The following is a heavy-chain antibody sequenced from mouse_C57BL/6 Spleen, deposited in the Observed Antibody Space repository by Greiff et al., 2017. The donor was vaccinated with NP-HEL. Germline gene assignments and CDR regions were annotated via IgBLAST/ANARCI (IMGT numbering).Heavy chain of an antibody. Sequence: QVQLQQPGAELVKPGASVKLSCKASGYTFTSYWLHWVKQRPGQGLEWIGMIHPNSGSTNYNEKFKSKATLTVDKSSSTAYMQLSSLTSEDSAVYYCAVIYYDSFDYWGQGTTLTVSS. CDR3: AVIYYDSFDY. J-gene: IGHJ2*01. D-gene: IGHD2-4*01. CDR2: IHPNSGST. V-gene: IGHV1-64*01. CDR1: GYTFTSYW.